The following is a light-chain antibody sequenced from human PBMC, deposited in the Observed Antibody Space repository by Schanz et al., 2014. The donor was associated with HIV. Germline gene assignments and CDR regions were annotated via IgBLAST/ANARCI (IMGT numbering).Light chain of an antibody. V-gene: IGLV1-44*01. Sequence: QSVLTQPPSASGTPGQRVTISCSGSSSNFRSNAVNWYQQFPGTAPRLVIYNTFHRPSGVPDRFSGSQSGTSASLAISGLQSEDEADYYCSSYTSSSALYVFGTGTKLTVL. CDR1: SSNFRSNA. J-gene: IGLJ1*01. CDR3: SSYTSSSALYV. CDR2: NTF.